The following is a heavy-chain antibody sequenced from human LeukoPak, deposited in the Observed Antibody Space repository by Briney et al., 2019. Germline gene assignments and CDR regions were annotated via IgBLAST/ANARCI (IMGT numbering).Heavy chain of an antibody. CDR1: GFSFSRYW. CDR2: INEDGSTT. CDR3: ARNVTYYDILTGYSPYCYFDL. J-gene: IGHJ2*01. V-gene: IGHV3-74*03. Sequence: GGSLRLSCAASGFSFSRYWMHWVRHSPGKGLVWVSRINEDGSTTTYADSVKGRFTISRDNAKNTLYLQMNSLRAEDTAVYYCARNVTYYDILTGYSPYCYFDLWGRGTLVTVSS. D-gene: IGHD3-9*01.